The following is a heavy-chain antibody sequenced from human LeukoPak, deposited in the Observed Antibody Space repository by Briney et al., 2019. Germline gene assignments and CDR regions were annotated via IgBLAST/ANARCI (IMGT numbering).Heavy chain of an antibody. Sequence: GGSLRLSCAASGFTFSSYAMNWVRQAPGKGLEWVAVIWYDGSNKYYADSVKGRFTISRDNSKNTLYLQMNSLRAEDTAVYYCARRLGCTNGVCYSDWYFDLWGRGTLVTVSS. CDR2: IWYDGSNK. V-gene: IGHV3-33*08. J-gene: IGHJ2*01. CDR3: ARRLGCTNGVCYSDWYFDL. D-gene: IGHD2-8*01. CDR1: GFTFSSYA.